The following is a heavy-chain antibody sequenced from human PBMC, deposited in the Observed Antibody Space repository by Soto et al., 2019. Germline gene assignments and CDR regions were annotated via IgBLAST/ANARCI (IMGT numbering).Heavy chain of an antibody. D-gene: IGHD4-17*01. CDR1: GGSISSSNW. Sequence: QEQLQESGPGLVKPSGTLSLTCAVSGGSISSSNWWSWVRQPPGKGLEWIGEIYHSGSTNYNPSLKSRVTISVDKSKNQFSLKLSSVTAAYTAVYYCASWGTTVVPPYYFDYWGQGTLVTVSS. CDR2: IYHSGST. J-gene: IGHJ4*02. CDR3: ASWGTTVVPPYYFDY. V-gene: IGHV4-4*02.